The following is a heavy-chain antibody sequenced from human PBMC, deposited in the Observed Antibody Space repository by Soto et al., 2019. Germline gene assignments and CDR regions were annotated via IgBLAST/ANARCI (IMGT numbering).Heavy chain of an antibody. J-gene: IGHJ5*02. D-gene: IGHD1-1*01. CDR1: GASISGFY. Sequence: QVQLQESGPGLVKPSETLSLTCTVSGASISGFYWSWIRKSAGKGLEWIGRIYATGTTDYNPSLKCRVMMSVDTSKKQFSLKLRSVTAADTAVYYCVRDGTKTLRDWLDPWGQGISVTVSS. CDR2: IYATGTT. V-gene: IGHV4-4*07. CDR3: VRDGTKTLRDWLDP.